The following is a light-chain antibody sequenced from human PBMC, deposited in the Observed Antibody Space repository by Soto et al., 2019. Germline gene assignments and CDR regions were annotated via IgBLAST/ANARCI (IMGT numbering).Light chain of an antibody. CDR3: QHYNSYSEA. CDR2: KAS. J-gene: IGKJ1*01. CDR1: QTISCW. V-gene: IGKV1-5*03. Sequence: DIQMTQSPSTLSGSVGDRVTITCRASQTISCWLAWYQQKPGKAPKLLIYKASTLKSGVPSRFSGSGSGTEFTLTISSLQPDDFATYYCQHYNSYSEAFDQGTKVELK.